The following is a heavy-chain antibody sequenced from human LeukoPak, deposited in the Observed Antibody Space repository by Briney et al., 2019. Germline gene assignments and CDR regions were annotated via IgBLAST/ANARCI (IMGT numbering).Heavy chain of an antibody. CDR2: IKQDGSDK. Sequence: GGSLRLSCLDSGFIFSSYWMSWVRQAPGKGLEWVANIKQDGSDKQYVDSVKGRFTISRDNGKNSLYLQMNSLRAEDTAVYFCASGPRLVGAAWAHSFDIWGQGTMVTVSS. CDR3: ASGPRLVGAAWAHSFDI. J-gene: IGHJ3*02. CDR1: GFIFSSYW. D-gene: IGHD2-15*01. V-gene: IGHV3-7*01.